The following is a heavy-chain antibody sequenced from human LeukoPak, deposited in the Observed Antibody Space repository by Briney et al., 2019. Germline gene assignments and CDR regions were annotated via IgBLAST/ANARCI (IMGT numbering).Heavy chain of an antibody. CDR3: AKDRRPTVSGGYFDL. V-gene: IGHV3-74*01. D-gene: IGHD3-10*01. CDR1: GFTFSSYW. CDR2: INSDGSNT. Sequence: GGSLRLSCTASGFTFSSYWMHWVRQVPGKGLVWVSRINSDGSNTNYADSVRGRFTISRDNAKNSLYLRMNSLRAEDTALYYCAKDRRPTVSGGYFDLWGRGTLVIVSS. J-gene: IGHJ2*01.